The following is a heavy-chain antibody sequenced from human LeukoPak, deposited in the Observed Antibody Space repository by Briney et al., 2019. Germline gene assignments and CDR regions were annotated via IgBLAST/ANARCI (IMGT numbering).Heavy chain of an antibody. CDR1: GGTFSSYA. Sequence: ASVKVSCKASGGTFSSYAISWVRQAPGQGLEWMGGIIPIFGTANYAQKFQGRVTITADESTSTAYMELSSLRSEDTAVYYCARTRCNWNYVHGPLDYWGQGTLVTVSS. J-gene: IGHJ4*02. V-gene: IGHV1-69*13. CDR3: ARTRCNWNYVHGPLDY. CDR2: IIPIFGTA. D-gene: IGHD1-7*01.